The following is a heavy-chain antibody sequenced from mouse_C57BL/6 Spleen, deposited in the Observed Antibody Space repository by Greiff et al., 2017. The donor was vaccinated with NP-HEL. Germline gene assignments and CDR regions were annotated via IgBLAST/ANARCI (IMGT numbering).Heavy chain of an antibody. CDR2: IYPSDSET. CDR3: ARGSSYGNSYAMDY. J-gene: IGHJ4*01. CDR1: GYTFTSYW. V-gene: IGHV1-61*01. Sequence: VQLQQPGAELVRPGSSVKLSCKASGYTFTSYWMDWVKQRPGQGLEWIGNIYPSDSETHYNQKFKDKATLTVDKSSSTAYMQLSSLTSEDSAVYYCARGSSYGNSYAMDYWGQGTSVTVSS. D-gene: IGHD2-10*01.